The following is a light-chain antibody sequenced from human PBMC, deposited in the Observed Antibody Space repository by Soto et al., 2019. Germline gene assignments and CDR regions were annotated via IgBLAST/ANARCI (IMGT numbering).Light chain of an antibody. V-gene: IGKV1-39*01. CDR1: QGIRSE. J-gene: IGKJ1*01. Sequence: DIQMTQSPSSLSASVGDRVTITCRASQGIRSELGWYQQKPGKAPNLLIYAASSLQSGVPSRFSGSGSGTDFNLTISSLQREDFATYYCQQSYSSSWTFGQGTKVDIK. CDR3: QQSYSSSWT. CDR2: AAS.